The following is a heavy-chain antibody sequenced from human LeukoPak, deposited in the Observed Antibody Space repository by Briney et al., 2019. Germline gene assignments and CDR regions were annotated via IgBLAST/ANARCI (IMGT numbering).Heavy chain of an antibody. V-gene: IGHV1-2*06. CDR3: ARDLTYSSGWYWFDP. J-gene: IGHJ5*02. CDR2: INPDSGGT. D-gene: IGHD6-19*01. Sequence: ASVKVSCKASAHTFTGDSMHWVRQAPGQGLEWMGRINPDSGGTKYAQKFQGRVTMTRDTSISTAYMELSRLRFDDTAMYYCARDLTYSSGWYWFDPWGQGTLVTVSS. CDR1: AHTFTGDS.